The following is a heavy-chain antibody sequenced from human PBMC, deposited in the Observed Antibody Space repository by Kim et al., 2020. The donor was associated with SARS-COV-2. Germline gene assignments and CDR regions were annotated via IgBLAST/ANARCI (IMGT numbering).Heavy chain of an antibody. V-gene: IGHV1-69*13. D-gene: IGHD3-3*01. CDR2: IIPIFGTA. CDR3: ARDRTIFGVEKTFDY. Sequence: SVKVSCKASGGTFSSYAISWVRQAPGQGLEWMGGIIPIFGTANYAQNFQGRVTITADESTSTAYMELSSLRSEDTAVYYCARDRTIFGVEKTFDYWGQGTLVTVSS. CDR1: GGTFSSYA. J-gene: IGHJ4*02.